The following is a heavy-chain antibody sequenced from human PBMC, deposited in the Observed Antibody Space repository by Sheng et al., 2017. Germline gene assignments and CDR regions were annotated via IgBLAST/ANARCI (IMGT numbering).Heavy chain of an antibody. D-gene: IGHD3-3*01. CDR2: IYYSGST. CDR1: GGSVSSGSYY. J-gene: IGHJ6*02. CDR3: ARSRITIFGVVFGGMDV. V-gene: IGHV4-61*01. Sequence: QVQLQESGPGLVKPSETLSLTCTVSGGSVSSGSYYWSWIRQPPGKGLEWIGYIYYSGSTNYNPSLKSRVTISVDTSKNQFSLKLSSVTAADTAVYYCARSRITIFGVVFGGMDVWGQGTTVTVSS.